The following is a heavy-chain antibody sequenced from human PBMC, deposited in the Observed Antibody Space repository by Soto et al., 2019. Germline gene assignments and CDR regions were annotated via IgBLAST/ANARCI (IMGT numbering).Heavy chain of an antibody. CDR2: LSWDGGST. D-gene: IGHD2-15*01. Sequence: EVQLVESGGVVVQPGGSLRLSCAASGFTFDDYTMHWVRQAPGKGLEWVSLLSWDGGSTYYADSVKGRFTISRDNSKNALYLPMNSLRTEDTALYYCAKEIAAALYCSGGSWYRHYYYYGMDVWGQGTTVTVSS. V-gene: IGHV3-43*01. J-gene: IGHJ6*02. CDR1: GFTFDDYT. CDR3: AKEIAAALYCSGGSWYRHYYYYGMDV.